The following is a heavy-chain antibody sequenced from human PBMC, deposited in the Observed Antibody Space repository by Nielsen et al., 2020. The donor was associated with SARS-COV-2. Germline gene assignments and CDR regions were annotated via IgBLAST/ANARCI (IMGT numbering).Heavy chain of an antibody. CDR2: INPNSGGT. V-gene: IGHV1-2*04. CDR1: GYTFTGYY. CDR3: ARDGYSSPSRRNYYMDV. D-gene: IGHD6-13*01. Sequence: ASVKVSCKASGYTFTGYYMHWVRQAPGQGLEWMGWINPNSGGTNYAQKFQGWVTMTRDTSISTAYMELSRLRSDDTAVYYCARDGYSSPSRRNYYMDVWGKGTTVTASS. J-gene: IGHJ6*03.